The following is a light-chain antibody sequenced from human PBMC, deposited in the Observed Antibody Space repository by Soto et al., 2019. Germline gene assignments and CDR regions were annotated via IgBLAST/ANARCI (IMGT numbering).Light chain of an antibody. Sequence: DIQLTQSPSFLSASVGDRVTITCRASQDITNYLAWYLQKPGKAPKLLIYGASTLQSGVPSRFSGSGSGTEFTLTVSSLQPEDFAVYFCQQRGNWPPTFGQGTNVEI. CDR2: GAS. V-gene: IGKV1-9*01. CDR3: QQRGNWPPT. J-gene: IGKJ1*01. CDR1: QDITNY.